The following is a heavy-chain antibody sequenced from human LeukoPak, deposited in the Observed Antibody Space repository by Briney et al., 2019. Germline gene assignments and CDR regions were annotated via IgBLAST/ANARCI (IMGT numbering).Heavy chain of an antibody. CDR3: ARDGVRRYCSGGSCASYNWFDP. CDR1: GGSISSGGYY. Sequence: PSETLSLTCTVSGGSISSGGYYWSWIRQHPGKGLEWIGYIYYSGSTYYNPSLKSRVTISVDTSKNQFSLKLSSVTAADTAVYYCARDGVRRYCSGGSCASYNWFDPWGQGTLVTVSS. J-gene: IGHJ5*02. CDR2: IYYSGST. V-gene: IGHV4-31*03. D-gene: IGHD2-15*01.